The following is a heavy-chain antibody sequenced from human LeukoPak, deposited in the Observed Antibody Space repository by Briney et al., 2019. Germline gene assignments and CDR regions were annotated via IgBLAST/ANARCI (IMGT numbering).Heavy chain of an antibody. V-gene: IGHV1-58*02. CDR1: GFTFTSSA. CDR2: IVVGSGNT. Sequence: SVKVSCKASGFTFTSSAMQWVRQARGQRLEWIGWIVVGSGNTNYAQQFQERVTITRDMSTSTAYMELSSLRSEDTAVYYCAASLGAAVAISGLDYWGQGTLVTVSS. J-gene: IGHJ4*02. D-gene: IGHD2-2*02. CDR3: AASLGAAVAISGLDY.